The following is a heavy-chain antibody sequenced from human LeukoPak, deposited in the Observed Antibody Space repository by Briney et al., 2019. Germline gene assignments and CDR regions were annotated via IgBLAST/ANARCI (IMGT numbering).Heavy chain of an antibody. D-gene: IGHD1-1*01. J-gene: IGHJ4*02. V-gene: IGHV4-4*07. CDR2: IYTTGST. CDR3: ARVQNEDYFDY. Sequence: SETLSLTCTVSGDSIRSYYWNWIRQPAGRGLEWIGRIYTTGSTDYNPSLRSRVTMSVDTSQKQFSLKLSSVTAADTAVYYCARVQNEDYFDYWGQGTLVTVSS. CDR1: GDSIRSYY.